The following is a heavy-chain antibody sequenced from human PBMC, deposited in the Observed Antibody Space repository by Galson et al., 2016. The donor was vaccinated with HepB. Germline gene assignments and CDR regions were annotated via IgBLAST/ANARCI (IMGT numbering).Heavy chain of an antibody. CDR1: GLTFSNYG. V-gene: IGHV3-33*01. CDR3: ARDDYFRLGY. J-gene: IGHJ4*02. CDR2: IWYDGSNK. D-gene: IGHD3-16*01. Sequence: SLRLSCAASGLTFSNYGMHWVRQAPGKGLEWVAIIWYDGSNKYYADSVKGRFTISRDNSKNTVYLQMNSLRAEDTAVYYCARDDYFRLGYWGQGTLVTVSS.